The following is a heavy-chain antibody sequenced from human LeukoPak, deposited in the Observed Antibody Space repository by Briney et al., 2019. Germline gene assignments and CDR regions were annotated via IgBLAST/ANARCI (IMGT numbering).Heavy chain of an antibody. V-gene: IGHV3-53*01. Sequence: GGSLRLSCAASGFTVSGAHMSWVRQAPGKGLEWISAIYTGGTTYYSDSVEGRFTISRDKSKNTLYLHMDSLRVEDTAVYYCARDQATSGGGLDSWGQGTLVTVSS. CDR1: GFTVSGAH. D-gene: IGHD3-16*01. CDR2: IYTGGTT. J-gene: IGHJ4*02. CDR3: ARDQATSGGGLDS.